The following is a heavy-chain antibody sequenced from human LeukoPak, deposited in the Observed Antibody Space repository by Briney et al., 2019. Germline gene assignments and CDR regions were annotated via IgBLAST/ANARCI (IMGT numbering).Heavy chain of an antibody. CDR1: GGTFSSYA. CDR3: ARGVSGFGELLYYFDY. V-gene: IGHV1-69*05. CDR2: IIPIFGTA. J-gene: IGHJ4*02. D-gene: IGHD3-10*01. Sequence: SVTVSCKASGGTFSSYAISWVRQAPGQGLEWMGRIIPIFGTANYAQKFQGRVTITTDESTSTAYMELSSLRSEDTAVYYCARGVSGFGELLYYFDYWGQGTLVTVSS.